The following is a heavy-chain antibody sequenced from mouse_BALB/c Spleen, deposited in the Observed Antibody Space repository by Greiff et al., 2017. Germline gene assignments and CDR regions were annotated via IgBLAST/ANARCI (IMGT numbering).Heavy chain of an antibody. V-gene: IGHV5-17*02. CDR2: ISSGSSTI. J-gene: IGHJ4*01. CDR3: ARSRQAMDY. Sequence: EVKLVESGGGLVQPGGSRKLSCAASGFTFSSFGMHWVRQAPEKGLEWVAYISSGSSTIYYADTVKGRFTISRDNPKNTLFLQMTSLRSEDTAMYYCARSRQAMDYWGQGTSVTVSS. CDR1: GFTFSSFG.